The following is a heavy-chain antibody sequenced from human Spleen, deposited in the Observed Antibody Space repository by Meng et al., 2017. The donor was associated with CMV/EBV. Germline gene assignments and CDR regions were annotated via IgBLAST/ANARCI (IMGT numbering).Heavy chain of an antibody. CDR1: GFTFSSYW. CDR2: INSDGSST. CDR3: AGLLGLNTKESILYDY. D-gene: IGHD2-21*01. V-gene: IGHV3-74*01. J-gene: IGHJ4*02. Sequence: GESLKISCAASGFTFSSYWMHWVRQAPGKGLVWVSRINSDGSSTSYADSVKGRFTISRDNAKNSLYLQMNSLRAEDTAVYYCAGLLGLNTKESILYDYWGQGALVTVSS.